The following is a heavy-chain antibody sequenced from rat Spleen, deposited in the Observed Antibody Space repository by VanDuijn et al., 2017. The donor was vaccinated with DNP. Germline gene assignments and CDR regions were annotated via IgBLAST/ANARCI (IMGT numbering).Heavy chain of an antibody. V-gene: IGHV5-31*01. Sequence: EVQLVESGGDLVQPGRSLKLSCVASGLTFNNYWMTWFRQVPGKGLEWVASVTTSSGRTFYPDSVKGRFTMSRDNAKNTLYLQMNSLSSEDTATYYCTIYYNTGDNGFAYWGQGTLVTVSS. D-gene: IGHD1-1*01. CDR1: GLTFNNYW. CDR2: VTTSSGRT. J-gene: IGHJ3*01. CDR3: TIYYNTGDNGFAY.